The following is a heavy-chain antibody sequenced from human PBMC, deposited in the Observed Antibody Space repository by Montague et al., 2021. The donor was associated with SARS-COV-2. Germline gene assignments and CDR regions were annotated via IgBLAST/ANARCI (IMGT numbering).Heavy chain of an antibody. CDR3: ARDADRIKYGLFDY. CDR2: MSYGGTET. Sequence: SLRLSCAASGFTFSTSGMHWVRQTPDKGLEWVALMSYGGTETYYADSVKGRFTISRDNSKYTVYLQMDSLRVEDTAIYYCARDADRIKYGLFDYWGRGTRVNVSS. D-gene: IGHD3/OR15-3a*01. CDR1: GFTFSTSG. J-gene: IGHJ4*02. V-gene: IGHV3-33*01.